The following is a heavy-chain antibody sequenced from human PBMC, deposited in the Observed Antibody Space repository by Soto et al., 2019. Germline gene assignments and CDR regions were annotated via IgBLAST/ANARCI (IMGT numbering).Heavy chain of an antibody. CDR1: GGTFSSYA. J-gene: IGHJ4*02. CDR3: ARDTLGYSSGWYYDY. D-gene: IGHD6-19*01. V-gene: IGHV1-69*13. CDR2: IIPIFGTA. Sequence: SVKVSGKASGGTFSSYAISWVRQAPGQGLEWMGGIIPIFGTANYAQKFQGRVTITADESTSTAYMELSSQRTEDTAVYFCARDTLGYSSGWYYDYWGQGALVAVSS.